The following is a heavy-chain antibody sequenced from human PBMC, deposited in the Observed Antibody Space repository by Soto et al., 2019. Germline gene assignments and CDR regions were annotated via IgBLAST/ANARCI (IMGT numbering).Heavy chain of an antibody. CDR1: GGTFSSYT. V-gene: IGHV1-69*08. D-gene: IGHD3-3*01. CDR2: IIPILGIA. CDR3: ARDPLHTALEYNWFDP. J-gene: IGHJ5*02. Sequence: QVQLVQSGAEVKKPGSSVKVSCKASGGTFSSYTISWVRQAPGQGLEWMGRIIPILGIANYAQKFQGRVTITADKSTSTASMELSSLRSEDTAVYYCARDPLHTALEYNWFDPWGQGTLVTVSS.